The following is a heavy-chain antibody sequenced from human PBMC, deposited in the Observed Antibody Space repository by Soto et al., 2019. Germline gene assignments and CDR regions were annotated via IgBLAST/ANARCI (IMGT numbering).Heavy chain of an antibody. D-gene: IGHD3-10*01. Sequence: XGSLRLSCAASGFTFSGSAMHWVRQASGKGLEWVGHIRAKANSYATAYAASVKGRFTVSRDDSKNTAYLQMNSLKTEDTAVYYSTSITSGTGPWGQGTLVTVSS. J-gene: IGHJ5*02. CDR1: GFTFSGSA. CDR2: IRAKANSYAT. V-gene: IGHV3-73*01. CDR3: TSITSGTGP.